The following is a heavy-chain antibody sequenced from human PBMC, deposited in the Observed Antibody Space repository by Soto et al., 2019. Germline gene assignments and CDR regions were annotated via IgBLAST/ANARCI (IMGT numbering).Heavy chain of an antibody. Sequence: PGGSLRLSCAASGFTFSSYAMHWVRQAPGKGLEWVAVISYDGSNKYYADSVKGRFTISRDNSKNTLYLQMNSLRAEDTAVYYCARAGYCSGGSCYFDYWGQGT. CDR1: GFTFSSYA. D-gene: IGHD2-15*01. V-gene: IGHV3-30-3*01. J-gene: IGHJ4*02. CDR3: ARAGYCSGGSCYFDY. CDR2: ISYDGSNK.